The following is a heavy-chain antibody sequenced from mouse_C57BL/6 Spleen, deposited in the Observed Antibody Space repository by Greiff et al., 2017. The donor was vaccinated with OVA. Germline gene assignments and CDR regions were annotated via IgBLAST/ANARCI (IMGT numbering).Heavy chain of an antibody. CDR2: INPGSGGT. V-gene: IGHV1-54*01. CDR1: GYAFTNYL. J-gene: IGHJ4*01. D-gene: IGHD2-4*01. Sequence: QLKQSGAELVRPGTSVKVSCKASGYAFTNYLIEWVKQRPGQGLEWIGVINPGSGGTNYNEKFKGKATLTADKSSSTAYMQLSSLTSEDSAVYFCAREDYDGYAMDYWGQGTSVTVSS. CDR3: AREDYDGYAMDY.